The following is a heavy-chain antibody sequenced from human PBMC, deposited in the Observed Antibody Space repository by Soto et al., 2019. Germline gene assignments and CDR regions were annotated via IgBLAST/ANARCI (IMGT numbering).Heavy chain of an antibody. V-gene: IGHV1-3*01. CDR2: INAGNGNT. Sequence: QVPLVQSGAEVKKPGASVKVSCKASGYTFTSYAMHWVRQAPGQRLEWMGWINAGNGNTKYSQKFQGRVTITRDTSASTAYMELSSLRSEDTAVYYCASGLLWFGELLPSFDYWGQGTLVTVSS. CDR3: ASGLLWFGELLPSFDY. D-gene: IGHD3-10*01. J-gene: IGHJ4*02. CDR1: GYTFTSYA.